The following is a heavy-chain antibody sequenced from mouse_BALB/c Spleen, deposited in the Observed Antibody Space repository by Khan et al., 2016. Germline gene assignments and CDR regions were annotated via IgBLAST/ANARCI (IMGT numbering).Heavy chain of an antibody. J-gene: IGHJ2*01. Sequence: EVQLVETGPDLVKPSQSLSLTCTVTGYSITSGYSWHWIRQFPGNKLEWMGYIPYSGSTNYNPTLKSRISITRDTSKNQFFLQLNSVTTEDTATXYCSRSEYIGSNDYWSQGTTLTVSS. CDR3: SRSEYIGSNDY. CDR2: IPYSGST. V-gene: IGHV3-1*02. D-gene: IGHD1-1*01. CDR1: GYSITSGYS.